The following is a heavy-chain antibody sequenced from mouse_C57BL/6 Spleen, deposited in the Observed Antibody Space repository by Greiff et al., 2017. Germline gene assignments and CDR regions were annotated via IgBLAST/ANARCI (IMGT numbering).Heavy chain of an antibody. Sequence: QVQLQQSGAELVKPGASVKISCKASGYAFSSYWMNWVKQRPGKGLEWIGQIYPGGGDTNYNGKFKGKATLTADKSSSTAYMQLSSLTSEDSAVYFCARGTYSNGYLDDWGQGTTLTVSS. J-gene: IGHJ2*01. V-gene: IGHV1-80*01. CDR3: ARGTYSNGYLDD. CDR1: GYAFSSYW. D-gene: IGHD2-5*01. CDR2: IYPGGGDT.